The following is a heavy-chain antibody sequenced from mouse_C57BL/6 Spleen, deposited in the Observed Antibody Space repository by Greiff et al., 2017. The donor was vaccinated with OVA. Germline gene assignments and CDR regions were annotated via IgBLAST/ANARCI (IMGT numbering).Heavy chain of an antibody. CDR3: ARKDYGNYGYAMDY. V-gene: IGHV2-2*01. D-gene: IGHD2-1*01. CDR2: IWSGGST. J-gene: IGHJ4*01. CDR1: GFSLTSYG. Sequence: VQLQQSGPGLVQPSQSLSITCTVSGFSLTSYGVHWVRQSPGKGLEWLGVIWSGGSTDYNAAFISRLSISKDNSKSQVFFKMNSLQADDTAIYYCARKDYGNYGYAMDYWGQGTSVTVSS.